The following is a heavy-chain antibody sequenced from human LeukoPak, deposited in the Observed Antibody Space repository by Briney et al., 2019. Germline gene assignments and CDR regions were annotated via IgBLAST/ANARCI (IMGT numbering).Heavy chain of an antibody. CDR1: GGTFISYA. D-gene: IGHD1-26*01. CDR3: AIRVGASWDLWPYYFDY. J-gene: IGHJ4*02. V-gene: IGHV1-69*06. Sequence: SVKVSCKASGGTFISYAISWVRQAPGQGLEWMGGIIPIFGTANYAQKFRGRVTITADKSTRTAYMELSSLRSEDTAVYYCAIRVGASWDLWPYYFDYWGQGTLVTVSS. CDR2: IIPIFGTA.